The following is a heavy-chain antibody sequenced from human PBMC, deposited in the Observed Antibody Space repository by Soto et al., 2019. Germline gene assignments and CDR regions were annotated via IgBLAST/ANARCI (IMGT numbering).Heavy chain of an antibody. CDR2: INAGNGNT. J-gene: IGHJ4*02. CDR3: ARLHYYDSSGYVDY. Sequence: ASVKVSCKASGYMFTNHGISWVRQAPGQGLEWMGWINAGNGNTKYSQKLQGRVTITRDKSTSTAYMELSSLRSEDTAVYYCARLHYYDSSGYVDYWGQGTLVTVSS. D-gene: IGHD3-22*01. CDR1: GYMFTNHG. V-gene: IGHV1-18*01.